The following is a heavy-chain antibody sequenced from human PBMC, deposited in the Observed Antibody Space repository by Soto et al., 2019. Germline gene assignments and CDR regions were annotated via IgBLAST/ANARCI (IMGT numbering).Heavy chain of an antibody. J-gene: IGHJ6*02. CDR2: MNPNSGNT. D-gene: IGHD3-3*01. CDR3: ARAFTYYDFWSGYSNYYGMDV. CDR1: GYTFTSYD. V-gene: IGHV1-8*01. Sequence: ASVKVSCKASGYTFTSYDINWVRQATGQGLAWMGWMNPNSGNTGYAQKFQGRVNMTRNTSISTAYMELSSLRSEDTAVYYCARAFTYYDFWSGYSNYYGMDVWGQGTPVTVSS.